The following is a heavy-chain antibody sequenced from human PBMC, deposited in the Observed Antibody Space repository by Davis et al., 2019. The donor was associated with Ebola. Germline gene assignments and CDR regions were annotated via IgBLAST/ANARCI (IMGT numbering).Heavy chain of an antibody. CDR3: AKLQWLANYFDY. V-gene: IGHV3-23*01. CDR1: GFTFSSYS. J-gene: IGHJ4*02. Sequence: GGSLRLSCAASGFTFSSYSMNWVRQAPGKGLEWVSAISGSGGSTYYADSVKGRFTISRDNSKNTLYLQMNSLRAEDTAVYYCAKLQWLANYFDYWGQGTLVTVSS. CDR2: ISGSGGST. D-gene: IGHD6-19*01.